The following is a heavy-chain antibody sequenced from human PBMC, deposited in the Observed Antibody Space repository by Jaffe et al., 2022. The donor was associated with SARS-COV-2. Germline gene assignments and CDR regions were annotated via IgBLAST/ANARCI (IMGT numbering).Heavy chain of an antibody. J-gene: IGHJ4*02. CDR3: TTGLARIQLWLPSDY. D-gene: IGHD5-18*01. V-gene: IGHV3-15*01. CDR2: IKSKTDGGTT. CDR1: GFTFSNAW. Sequence: EVQLVESGGGLVKPGGSLRLSCAASGFTFSNAWMSWVRQAPGKGLEWVGRIKSKTDGGTTDYAAPVKGRFTISRDDSKNTLYLQMNSLKTEDTAVYYCTTGLARIQLWLPSDYWGQGTLVTVSS.